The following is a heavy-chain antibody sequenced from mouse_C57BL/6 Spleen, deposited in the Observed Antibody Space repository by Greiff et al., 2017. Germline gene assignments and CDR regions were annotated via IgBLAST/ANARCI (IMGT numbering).Heavy chain of an antibody. CDR1: GYAFSSYW. J-gene: IGHJ2*01. CDR3: ARFSGSNYRFDY. CDR2: IYPGDGDT. D-gene: IGHD2-5*01. Sequence: QVQLQQSGAELVKPGASVKISCKASGYAFSSYWMNWVKQRPGKGLEWIGQIYPGDGDTNYNGKFKGKATLTADKSSSTAYMQLSSLTSEDSAVYFCARFSGSNYRFDYWGQGTTLTVSS. V-gene: IGHV1-80*01.